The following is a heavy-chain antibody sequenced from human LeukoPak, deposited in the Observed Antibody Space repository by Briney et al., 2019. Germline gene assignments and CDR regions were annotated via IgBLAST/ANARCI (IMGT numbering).Heavy chain of an antibody. V-gene: IGHV3-48*03. J-gene: IGHJ6*03. D-gene: IGHD2-2*01. CDR3: AREAVVPAANSNYYYYMGV. Sequence: GSLRLSCAASGFTFSSYEMNWVRQAPGKGLEWVSYISSSGSTIYYADSVKGRFTISRDNAKNSLYLQMNSLRAEDTAVYYCAREAVVPAANSNYYYYMGVWGKGTTVTVSS. CDR1: GFTFSSYE. CDR2: ISSSGSTI.